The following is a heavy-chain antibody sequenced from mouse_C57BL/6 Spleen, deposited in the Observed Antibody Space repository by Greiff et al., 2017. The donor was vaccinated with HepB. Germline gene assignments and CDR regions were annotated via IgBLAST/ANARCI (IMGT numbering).Heavy chain of an antibody. CDR3: ARSGGNYVAWFAY. D-gene: IGHD2-1*01. V-gene: IGHV1-64*01. CDR2: IHPNSGST. CDR1: GYTFTSYW. Sequence: VQLQQPGAELVKPGASVKLSCKASGYTFTSYWMHWVKQRPGQGLEWIGMIHPNSGSTNYNEKFKSKATLTVDKSSSTAYMQLSSLTSEDSAVYYCARSGGNYVAWFAYWGQGTLVTVSA. J-gene: IGHJ3*01.